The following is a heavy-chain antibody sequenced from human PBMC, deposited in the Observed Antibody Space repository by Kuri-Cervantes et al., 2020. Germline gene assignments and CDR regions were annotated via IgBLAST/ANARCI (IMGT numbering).Heavy chain of an antibody. Sequence: ETLSLTCAASGFTFSSYAMSWVRQAPGKGLEWVSAISAGGGRTYYADSVKGRFTLSRDNSKNTLFMQVNSLRAEDTAVYYCARGGTYYYDSSGYYYDSFDYWGQGTLVTVSS. D-gene: IGHD3-22*01. J-gene: IGHJ4*02. CDR3: ARGGTYYYDSSGYYYDSFDY. CDR1: GFTFSSYA. V-gene: IGHV3-23*01. CDR2: ISAGGGRT.